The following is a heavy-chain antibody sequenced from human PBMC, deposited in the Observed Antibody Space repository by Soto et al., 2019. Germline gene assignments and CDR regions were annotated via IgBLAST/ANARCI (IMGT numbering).Heavy chain of an antibody. CDR1: GGTFSSYT. Sequence: QVQLVQSGAEVKKPGSSVKVSCKASGGTFSSYTISWVRQAPGQGLEWMGRIIPILGIANYAQKFQGRVTITADKATSTAYMELSSLRSEDTAVYYCARGLAGDLQTSFDYWGQGTLVTVSS. V-gene: IGHV1-69*02. J-gene: IGHJ4*02. CDR2: IIPILGIA. CDR3: ARGLAGDLQTSFDY.